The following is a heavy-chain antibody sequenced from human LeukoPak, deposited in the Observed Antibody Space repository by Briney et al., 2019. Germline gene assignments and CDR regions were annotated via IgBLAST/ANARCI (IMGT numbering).Heavy chain of an antibody. Sequence: SGTLSLTCTVSGGSISSYYWSWIRQPAGKGLEWIGRIYSRGSTNYNPSLQSRVTMSVDTSKNQISLELNSVTAADTAVYYCARDPMAGTFRAFDIWGQGTMVTVSS. V-gene: IGHV4-4*07. J-gene: IGHJ3*02. CDR1: GGSISSYY. D-gene: IGHD6-19*01. CDR2: IYSRGST. CDR3: ARDPMAGTFRAFDI.